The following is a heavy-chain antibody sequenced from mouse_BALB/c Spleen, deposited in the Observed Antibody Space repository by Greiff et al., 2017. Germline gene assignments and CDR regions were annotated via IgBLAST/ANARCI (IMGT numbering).Heavy chain of an antibody. V-gene: IGHV5-6*03. CDR2: ISDGGSYT. D-gene: IGHD2-1*01. J-gene: IGHJ4*01. CDR1: GFTFSSYA. CDR3: ARDDYGNYELAMDY. Sequence: EVKLVESGGGLVKPGGSLKLSCAASGFTFSSYAMSWVRQTPEKRLEWVATISDGGSYTYYPDSVKGRFTISRDNAKNNLYLQMSSLKSEDTAMYYCARDDYGNYELAMDYWGQGTSVTVSS.